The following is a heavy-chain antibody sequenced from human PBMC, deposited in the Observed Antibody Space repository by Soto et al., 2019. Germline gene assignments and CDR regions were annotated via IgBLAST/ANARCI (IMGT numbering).Heavy chain of an antibody. Sequence: EVQLVESGGGLVQPGGSLRLSCAASGFTFSGYWMYWVRQDAGKGLVWVARSNGDGSSIIYADSVKGRFTISRDNAKNMLYLQMNSLRAEDTAVYYCVRRWSGSLDSWGQGTPVTVSS. CDR2: SNGDGSSI. CDR3: VRRWSGSLDS. CDR1: GFTFSGYW. J-gene: IGHJ4*02. V-gene: IGHV3-74*01.